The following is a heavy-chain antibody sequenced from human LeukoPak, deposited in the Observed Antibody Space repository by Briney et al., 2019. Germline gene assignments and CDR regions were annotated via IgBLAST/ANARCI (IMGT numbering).Heavy chain of an antibody. CDR2: IVPILGIA. CDR1: GGTFSSYA. CDR3: ASTHYGDPSSDY. Sequence: ASVKVSCKASGGTFSSYAISWVRQAPGQGLEWMGRIVPILGIANYAQKFQGRVTITADKSTGTAYMELSSLRSEDTAVYYCASTHYGDPSSDYWGQGTLVTVSS. D-gene: IGHD4-17*01. J-gene: IGHJ4*02. V-gene: IGHV1-69*04.